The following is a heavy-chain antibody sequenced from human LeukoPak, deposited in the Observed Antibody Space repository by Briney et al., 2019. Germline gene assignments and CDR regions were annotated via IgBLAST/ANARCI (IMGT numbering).Heavy chain of an antibody. Sequence: SETLSLTCTVSGGSISISTYYWAWLRQPPGKGLEWIGTIYSGTNYYNPSLKSRLTMSVDTSRNHFSLNLKSVTAADTAVYYCARIHWLATRYYFDYWGQGTLVAVSA. CDR2: IYSGTN. CDR1: GGSISISTYY. J-gene: IGHJ4*02. D-gene: IGHD6-19*01. CDR3: ARIHWLATRYYFDY. V-gene: IGHV4-39*02.